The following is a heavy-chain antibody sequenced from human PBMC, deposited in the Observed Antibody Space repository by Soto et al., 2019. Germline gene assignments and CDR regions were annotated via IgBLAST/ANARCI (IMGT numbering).Heavy chain of an antibody. CDR3: AKSVDIVATIERAPDAFDI. CDR1: GFTFSSYA. D-gene: IGHD5-12*01. J-gene: IGHJ3*02. V-gene: IGHV3-30-3*02. CDR2: ISYDGSNK. Sequence: GGSLRLSCAASGFTFSSYAMHWVRQAPGKGLEWVAVISYDGSNKYYADSVKGRFTISRDNSKNTLYLQMNSLRAEDTAVYYCAKSVDIVATIERAPDAFDIRGQGTMVTVS.